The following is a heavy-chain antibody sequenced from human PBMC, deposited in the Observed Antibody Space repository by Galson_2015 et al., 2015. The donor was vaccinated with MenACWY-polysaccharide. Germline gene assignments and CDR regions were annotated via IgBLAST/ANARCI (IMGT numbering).Heavy chain of an antibody. Sequence: SVKVSCKASGGTFSSYAISWVRQAPGQGLEWMGRIIPILGIASYAQKFQGRVTITRDTSASTAYMELSSLRSEDTAVYYCAREGSSGWRFDYWGQGTLVTVSS. J-gene: IGHJ4*02. D-gene: IGHD3-22*01. CDR2: IIPILGIA. CDR1: GGTFSSYA. CDR3: AREGSSGWRFDY. V-gene: IGHV1-69*04.